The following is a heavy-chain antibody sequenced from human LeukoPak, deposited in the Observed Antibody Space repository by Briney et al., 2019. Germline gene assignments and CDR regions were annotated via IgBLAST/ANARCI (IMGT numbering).Heavy chain of an antibody. J-gene: IGHJ4*02. CDR3: ARGGAGSYYVYFDY. V-gene: IGHV1-8*01. CDR1: VYTFTSYD. CDR2: MNPNSGNT. D-gene: IGHD1-26*01. Sequence: GASVKVSCKASVYTFTSYDINWVRQATGQGLEWMGWMNPNSGNTGYAQKFQGRVTMTRNTSISTAYMELSSLRSEDTAVYYCARGGAGSYYVYFDYWGQGTLVTVSS.